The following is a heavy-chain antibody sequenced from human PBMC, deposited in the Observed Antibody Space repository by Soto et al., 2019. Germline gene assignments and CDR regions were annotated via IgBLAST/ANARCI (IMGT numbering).Heavy chain of an antibody. CDR2: ISASGSVI. J-gene: IGHJ4*02. V-gene: IGHV3-11*01. Sequence: PGGSLRLSCAVSGFPFSNCYMSWIRQAPGKGLEWISYISASGSVIYYADSVQGRFTISRDNAKNSLYLQMNSLRAEDTAVYYCARDSDSGWSLASWGQGTLVTVSS. CDR1: GFPFSNCY. CDR3: ARDSDSGWSLAS. D-gene: IGHD6-19*01.